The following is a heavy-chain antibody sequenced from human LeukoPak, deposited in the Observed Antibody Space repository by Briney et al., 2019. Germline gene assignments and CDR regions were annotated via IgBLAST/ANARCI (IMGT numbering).Heavy chain of an antibody. CDR3: TASHYYGSGSPTFDY. D-gene: IGHD3-10*01. Sequence: GGSLRLSCAASGFTFSNGWMNWVRQAPGKGLEWVGRIKSKTDGGTTDYAAPVKDRVTVSRDDSKNTLYLEMNSLKIEDIAVYYCTASHYYGSGSPTFDYWGQGTLVTVSS. CDR1: GFTFSNGW. V-gene: IGHV3-15*01. J-gene: IGHJ4*02. CDR2: IKSKTDGGTT.